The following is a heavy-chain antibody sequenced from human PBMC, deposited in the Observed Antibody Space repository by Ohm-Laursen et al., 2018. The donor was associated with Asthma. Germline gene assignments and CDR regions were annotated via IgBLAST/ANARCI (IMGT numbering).Heavy chain of an antibody. CDR3: ARQTHTVTTFDY. V-gene: IGHV4-39*01. Sequence: SDTLSLTCTVSGGSISSGDYYWSWIRQPPGKGLEWIGSIYYSGSTYYNPSLKSRVTISVDTSKNQFSLKLSSVTAADTAVYYCARQTHTVTTFDYWGQGTLVTVSS. J-gene: IGHJ4*02. CDR1: GGSISSGDYY. D-gene: IGHD4-11*01. CDR2: IYYSGST.